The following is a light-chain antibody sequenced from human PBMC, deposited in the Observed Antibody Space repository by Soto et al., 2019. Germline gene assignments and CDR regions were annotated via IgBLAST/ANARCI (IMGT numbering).Light chain of an antibody. CDR1: QGVSDY. V-gene: IGKV3D-11*01. CDR2: DAS. J-gene: IGKJ2*01. CDR3: QQYGSSGT. Sequence: EIVLTQSPAILSLSPGERATLSCRANQGVSDYLAWYQQKPGQAPRLLIYDASDRATGIPDRFSGRGSGTDFTLTISSLEPEDFAVYYCQQYGSSGTFGQGTKLEIK.